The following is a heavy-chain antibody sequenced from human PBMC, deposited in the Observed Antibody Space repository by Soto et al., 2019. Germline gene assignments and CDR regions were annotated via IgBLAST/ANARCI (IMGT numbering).Heavy chain of an antibody. CDR2: ISYDGSNK. J-gene: IGHJ6*02. CDR1: GFTFSSYG. Sequence: QVQLVESGGGVVQPGRSLRLSCAASGFTFSSYGMHWVRQAPGKGLEWVAVISYDGSNKYYADSVKGRFTISRDNSKNTLYLQINSLRAEDTAVYYCAKEERTNHYGMDVWGQGTTVTVSS. CDR3: AKEERTNHYGMDV. D-gene: IGHD1-1*01. V-gene: IGHV3-30*18.